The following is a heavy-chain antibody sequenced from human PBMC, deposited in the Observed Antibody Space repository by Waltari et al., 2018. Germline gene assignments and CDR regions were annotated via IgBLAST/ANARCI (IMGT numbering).Heavy chain of an antibody. J-gene: IGHJ6*02. D-gene: IGHD3-3*01. CDR1: GYTFTRYD. CDR3: ARGAPFLEWLLTESLEYYYGMDV. Sequence: QVQLVQSGAEVKKPGASVKVSCKASGYTFTRYDINWVRQATGQGLEWIGWMNPNSGNTGYAQKFQGRVTMTRNTSISTAYMELSSLRSEDTAVYYCARGAPFLEWLLTESLEYYYGMDVWGQGTTVTVSS. CDR2: MNPNSGNT. V-gene: IGHV1-8*01.